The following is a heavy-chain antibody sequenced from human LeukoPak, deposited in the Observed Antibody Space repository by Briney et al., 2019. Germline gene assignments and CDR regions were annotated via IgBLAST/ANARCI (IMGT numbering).Heavy chain of an antibody. CDR1: GGSISSYY. J-gene: IGHJ5*02. D-gene: IGHD3-22*01. V-gene: IGHV4-59*08. CDR3: ARNKVVVNWFDP. CDR2: IYYSGST. Sequence: PSETLSLTCTVSGGSISSYYWSWIRQPPGKGLEGVGYIYYSGSTNYNPSLKSRVTISVDTSKNQFSLKLSSVTAADTAVYYCARNKVVVNWFDPWGQGTLVTVSS.